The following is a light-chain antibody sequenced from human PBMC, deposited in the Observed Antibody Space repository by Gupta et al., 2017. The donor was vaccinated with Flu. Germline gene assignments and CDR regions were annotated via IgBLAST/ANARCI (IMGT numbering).Light chain of an antibody. V-gene: IGKV1-8*01. Sequence: AIRMTQSPSSFSASTGDRVTITCRASQGISSYLAWYQQKPGKAPKLLIYAASTWQSGVPSRFSGSGSGTDFTLTISCLQSEDFATYYCQQDDSYLGTFGQGTKVEIK. CDR1: QGISSY. J-gene: IGKJ1*01. CDR2: AAS. CDR3: QQDDSYLGT.